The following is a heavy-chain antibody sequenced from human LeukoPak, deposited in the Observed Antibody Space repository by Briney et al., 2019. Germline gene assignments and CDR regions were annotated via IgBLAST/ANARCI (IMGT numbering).Heavy chain of an antibody. J-gene: IGHJ3*02. D-gene: IGHD6-13*01. CDR3: ARHQGYSSSWTRDDAFDI. Sequence: PSETLSLTCTVSGGSISSSSYYWGWIRQPPGKGLEWIGSIYYSGSTYYNPPLKSRVTISVDTSKNQFSLKLSSVTAADTAVYYCARHQGYSSSWTRDDAFDIWGQGTMVTVSS. V-gene: IGHV4-39*01. CDR2: IYYSGST. CDR1: GGSISSSSYY.